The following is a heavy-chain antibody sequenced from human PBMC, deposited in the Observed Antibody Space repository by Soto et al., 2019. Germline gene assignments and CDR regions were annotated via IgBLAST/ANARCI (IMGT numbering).Heavy chain of an antibody. V-gene: IGHV1-2*02. CDR3: ARDVDSAYGNHYYYVMDV. Sequence: APVKVSCKASGYSFTGYYTHWVRQAPGQGLEWMGRINPNSGGTHYAQKFQGRVTMTRDTSISTAYMELSRLRSDDTAVYYCARDVDSAYGNHYYYVMDVWGQGTTVTVSS. CDR1: GYSFTGYY. J-gene: IGHJ6*02. D-gene: IGHD5-12*01. CDR2: INPNSGGT.